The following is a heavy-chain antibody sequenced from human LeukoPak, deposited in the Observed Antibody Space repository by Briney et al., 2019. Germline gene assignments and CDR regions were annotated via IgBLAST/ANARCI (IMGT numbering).Heavy chain of an antibody. CDR2: ISSSSSYI. D-gene: IGHD2-15*01. Sequence: GGSLGLSCAASGFTFSSYSMNWVRQAPGKGLEWVSSISSSSSYIYYADSVKGRFTISRDNAKNSLYLQMNSLRAEDTAVYYCARDPRYCGSGGSCYYWGQGTLVTVSS. V-gene: IGHV3-21*01. CDR3: ARDPRYCGSGGSCYY. J-gene: IGHJ4*02. CDR1: GFTFSSYS.